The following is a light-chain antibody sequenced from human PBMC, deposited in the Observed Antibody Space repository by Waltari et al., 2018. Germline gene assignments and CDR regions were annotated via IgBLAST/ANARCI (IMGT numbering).Light chain of an antibody. Sequence: IVLTQSPATLSLSPGERATLSCRASQSVSYSLAWYQQKPGQTPRLLIYSASNRATGIPARVSGSGSGSDFTLTISSLEPEDFAVYYCQQRSSWPRTFGQGTKVEIK. CDR1: QSVSYS. V-gene: IGKV3-11*01. CDR3: QQRSSWPRT. CDR2: SAS. J-gene: IGKJ1*01.